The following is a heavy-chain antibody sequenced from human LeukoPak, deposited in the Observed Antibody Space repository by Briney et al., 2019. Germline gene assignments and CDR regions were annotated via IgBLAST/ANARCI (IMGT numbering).Heavy chain of an antibody. Sequence: GRSVRLSCAACGFTFGSHGMHGARQAPGKGREGLVVIWYDGSNKYYADSVKGRFTISSDNSTNTLCLQMNSLRAEDTAVYYCARDELDAVDIWGQGTMVTVSS. J-gene: IGHJ3*02. CDR2: IWYDGSNK. V-gene: IGHV3-33*01. D-gene: IGHD1-7*01. CDR3: ARDELDAVDI. CDR1: GFTFGSHG.